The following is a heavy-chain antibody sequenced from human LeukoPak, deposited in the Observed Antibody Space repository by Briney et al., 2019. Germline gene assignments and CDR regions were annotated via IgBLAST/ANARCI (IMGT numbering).Heavy chain of an antibody. CDR2: VYYSGSS. Sequence: PSETLSLTCTVSGSSVSSDEYYWSWVRQYPGKGLEWIGYVYYSGSSYYIPSLESRVTMSVEVSKNQLSLELRSVTAADTAVYYCARDAPLAARDPDAFDIWGQGTMVTVSS. CDR3: ARDAPLAARDPDAFDI. V-gene: IGHV4-31*03. CDR1: GSSVSSDEYY. J-gene: IGHJ3*02. D-gene: IGHD6-6*01.